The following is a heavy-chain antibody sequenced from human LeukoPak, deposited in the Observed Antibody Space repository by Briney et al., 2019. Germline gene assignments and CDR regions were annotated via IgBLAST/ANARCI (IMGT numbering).Heavy chain of an antibody. Sequence: AASVKVSCKASGYTFTSYGISWVRQAPGQGLEWMGWISAYNGNTNYAQKLQGRVTMITDTSTSTAYMELRSLRSDDTAVYYCARYVAVAGTGLVNYYYMDVWGKGTTVTVSS. J-gene: IGHJ6*03. V-gene: IGHV1-18*01. CDR1: GYTFTSYG. CDR2: ISAYNGNT. CDR3: ARYVAVAGTGLVNYYYMDV. D-gene: IGHD6-19*01.